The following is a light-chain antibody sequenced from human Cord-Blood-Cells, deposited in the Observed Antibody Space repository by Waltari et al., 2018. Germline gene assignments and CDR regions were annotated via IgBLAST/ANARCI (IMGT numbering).Light chain of an antibody. V-gene: IGLV2-11*01. CDR2: EVS. Sequence: QSALTQPRSVSGSPGQSVTISCTGTTSTVGGYHYVSWYQQHPAKAPNPKCYEVSKRPSAVPDRFSGSKSGNTASLTISGLQAEDEADYYCCSYAGSYTYVFGTGTKVTVL. J-gene: IGLJ1*01. CDR1: TSTVGGYHY. CDR3: CSYAGSYTYV.